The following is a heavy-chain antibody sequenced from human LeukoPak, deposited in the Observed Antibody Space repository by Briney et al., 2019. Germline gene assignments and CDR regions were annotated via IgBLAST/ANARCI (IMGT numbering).Heavy chain of an antibody. V-gene: IGHV4-38-2*01. Sequence: PSETLSLTCAVSGYSISSGYYWGWIRQPPGKGLEWIGSIYHSGSTYYNPSLKSRVTILVDTSKNQFSLKLRSVTAADTAVYYCARLGGRNVFHDYGGQGTLVTVS. CDR3: ARLGGRNVFHDY. CDR2: IYHSGST. J-gene: IGHJ4*02. D-gene: IGHD1-26*01. CDR1: GYSISSGYY.